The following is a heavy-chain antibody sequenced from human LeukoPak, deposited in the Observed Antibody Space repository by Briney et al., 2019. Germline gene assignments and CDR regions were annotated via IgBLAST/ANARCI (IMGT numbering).Heavy chain of an antibody. CDR2: ISGSGDTT. D-gene: IGHD6-19*01. Sequence: PGGSLRLSCAASGFTFSSYAMSWVRQAPGRGLEWVSVISGSGDTTYYADSVKGRFTISRDNSKNTLYLQMDNMRAEDTAVYHCAKDVAVAGVGIGGWYSGYWGQGTLVTVSS. CDR3: AKDVAVAGVGIGGWYSGY. J-gene: IGHJ4*02. CDR1: GFTFSSYA. V-gene: IGHV3-23*01.